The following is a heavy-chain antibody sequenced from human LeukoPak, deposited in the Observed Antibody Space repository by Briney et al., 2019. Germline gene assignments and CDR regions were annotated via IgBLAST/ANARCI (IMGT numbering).Heavy chain of an antibody. CDR1: GFTFTSYD. V-gene: IGHV1-8*01. Sequence: ASVKVSCKASGFTFTSYDINWVRQASGQGLEWMGWMNPNNGNTRYAQKFQGRVTMTRDTSISTAYMELRGLSSEDTAVYYCVRDGEGVAISVNYWFDPWGQGTLVTVSS. J-gene: IGHJ5*02. D-gene: IGHD3-10*01. CDR2: MNPNNGNT. CDR3: VRDGEGVAISVNYWFDP.